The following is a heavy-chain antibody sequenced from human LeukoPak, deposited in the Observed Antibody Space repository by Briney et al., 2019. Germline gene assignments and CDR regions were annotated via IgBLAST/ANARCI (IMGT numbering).Heavy chain of an antibody. Sequence: RASVKVSCKASGYSFTSYGISWVRQAPGQGLEWMGGIIPIFGTANYAQKFQGRVTITADESTSTAYMELSSLRSEDTAVYYCARSLLYCSGGSCYSGFSPRPFDYWGQGTLVTVSS. D-gene: IGHD2-15*01. CDR2: IIPIFGTA. CDR3: ARSLLYCSGGSCYSGFSPRPFDY. CDR1: GYSFTSYG. J-gene: IGHJ4*02. V-gene: IGHV1-69*13.